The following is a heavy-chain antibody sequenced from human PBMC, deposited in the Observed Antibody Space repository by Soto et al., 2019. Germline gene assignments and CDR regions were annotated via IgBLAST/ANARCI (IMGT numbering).Heavy chain of an antibody. CDR2: ISAYNGNT. CDR1: GYTFTSYG. V-gene: IGHV1-18*01. D-gene: IGHD6-19*01. J-gene: IGHJ4*02. Sequence: ASVKVSCKASGYTFTSYGISWVRLAPGQGLEWMGWISAYNGNTNYAQKLQGRVTMTTDTSTSTTYMELRSLRSDDTAVYYCARTVGGWYRYYFDYWGQGTLVTVSS. CDR3: ARTVGGWYRYYFDY.